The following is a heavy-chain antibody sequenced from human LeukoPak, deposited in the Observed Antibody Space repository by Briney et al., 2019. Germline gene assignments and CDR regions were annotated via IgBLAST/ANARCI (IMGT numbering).Heavy chain of an antibody. CDR2: ISAYNGNT. V-gene: IGHV1-18*01. Sequence: GASVKVSCKASGYTFTSYGISWVRQAPGQGLEWMGWISAYNGNTNYAQKLQGRVTMTTDTSTSTAYMELRSLRSDDTAVYYCARDMALYSGYDLVFDYWGQGTLVTVSS. CDR1: GYTFTSYG. CDR3: ARDMALYSGYDLVFDY. J-gene: IGHJ4*02. D-gene: IGHD5-12*01.